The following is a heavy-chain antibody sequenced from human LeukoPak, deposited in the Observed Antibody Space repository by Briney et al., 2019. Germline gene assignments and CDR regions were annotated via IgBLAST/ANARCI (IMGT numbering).Heavy chain of an antibody. CDR1: GYTFGSYG. J-gene: IGHJ4*02. CDR2: ISAYSGNT. CDR3: VRDWRSRINYLDY. V-gene: IGHV1-18*01. D-gene: IGHD3-3*01. Sequence: ASVKVSCKTSGYTFGSYGISWVRQAPGQGLEWMGWISAYSGNTNYTQKFQGRVTMTTDTSTSTAYMELRSLRSDDTAVYYCVRDWRSRINYLDYWGQGTLVTVSS.